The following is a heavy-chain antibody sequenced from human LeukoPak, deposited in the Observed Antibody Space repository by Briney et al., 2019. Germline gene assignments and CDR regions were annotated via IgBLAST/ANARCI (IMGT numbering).Heavy chain of an antibody. CDR3: AKDSPPRRPFFVVVVDFFDY. J-gene: IGHJ4*02. V-gene: IGHV3-23*01. Sequence: PGGSLRLSCAASGFTLSSYAMSWVRQAPGKGLEWVSAISGSGGSTYYADSVKGRFTIPRDNSKNTLYLQMNSLRAEDTAVYYCAKDSPPRRPFFVVVVDFFDYWGQGTLVTVSS. CDR1: GFTLSSYA. D-gene: IGHD3-22*01. CDR2: ISGSGGST.